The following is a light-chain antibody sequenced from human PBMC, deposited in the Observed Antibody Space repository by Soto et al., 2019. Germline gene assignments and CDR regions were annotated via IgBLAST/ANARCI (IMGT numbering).Light chain of an antibody. V-gene: IGKV3D-15*01. Sequence: EIVMTQSPATLSVSPGERGTLACRASRSVNIYLAWYQQKPGQAPRLLIFGASYRATGIPARFSGSGSGTEFNLTISSLQSEDFAVYFCQQYDDWLRLTFGGGTKVDIK. CDR2: GAS. CDR1: RSVNIY. CDR3: QQYDDWLRLT. J-gene: IGKJ4*01.